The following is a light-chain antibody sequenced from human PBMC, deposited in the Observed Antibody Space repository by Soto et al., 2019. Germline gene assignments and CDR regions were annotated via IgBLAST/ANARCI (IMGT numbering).Light chain of an antibody. Sequence: QSALAQPASVSFSPGQSITMSGTGTSSDVGGYNYVSWYQQHPGKAPKLMIYEVSNRPSGVSNRFSGSKSGNTASLTISGLQAEDEADYYCTSYTSTTTYVFGTGTNVTVL. J-gene: IGLJ1*01. CDR3: TSYTSTTTYV. CDR2: EVS. V-gene: IGLV2-14*01. CDR1: SSDVGGYNY.